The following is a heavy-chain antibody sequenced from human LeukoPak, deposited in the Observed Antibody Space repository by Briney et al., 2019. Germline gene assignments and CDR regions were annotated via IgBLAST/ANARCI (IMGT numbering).Heavy chain of an antibody. D-gene: IGHD6-13*01. Sequence: ASVKVSCKASGYTFTNYYMHWVRQAPGQGLEWMGVIDPSAGSTTYAQKFQGRVTMTRDTATSTVYMELSSLRSDDTAVYYCARGDTLYGSSAHAGYWGQGTLVTVSS. CDR3: ARGDTLYGSSAHAGY. CDR2: IDPSAGST. J-gene: IGHJ4*02. CDR1: GYTFTNYY. V-gene: IGHV1-46*01.